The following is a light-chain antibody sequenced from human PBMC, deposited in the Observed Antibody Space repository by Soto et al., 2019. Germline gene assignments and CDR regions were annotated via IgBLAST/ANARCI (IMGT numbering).Light chain of an antibody. V-gene: IGKV3-11*01. CDR2: DAS. CDR1: QHVSTY. J-gene: IGKJ4*01. Sequence: EILLTQSPATLSLSPGEGATLSCRASQHVSTYVAWYQQKPGHAPRLLIFDASNRATGVPARFSGSGSGTDFTLTISNLEPGDSGIYYCQQRGDLIVTFGGGTKVEF. CDR3: QQRGDLIVT.